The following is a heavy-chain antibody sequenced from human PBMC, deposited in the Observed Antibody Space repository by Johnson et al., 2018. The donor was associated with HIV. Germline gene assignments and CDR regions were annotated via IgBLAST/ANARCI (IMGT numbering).Heavy chain of an antibody. V-gene: IGHV3-30*04. CDR3: ARGGYSGYDAFDI. D-gene: IGHD5-12*01. J-gene: IGHJ3*02. CDR1: GFTFSSYA. CDR2: ITYDGSNK. Sequence: QVQLVESGGGVVQPGGSLRLSCAASGFTFSSYAMHWVRQAPGKGLEWEAVITYDGSNKYYADSVKGRFTISRDNSKNTLYLQMNSLRAEDTAVYYCARGGYSGYDAFDIWGQGTMVTVSS.